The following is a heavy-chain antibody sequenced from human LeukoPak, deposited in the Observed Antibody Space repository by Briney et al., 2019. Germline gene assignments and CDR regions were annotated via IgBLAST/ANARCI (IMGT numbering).Heavy chain of an antibody. V-gene: IGHV3-30*02. Sequence: GGSLRLSCDASGFTFRTYAMHWVRQAPGKGLEWVALVRSNGNDKYYGHSVEGRFTISRDNSKDTLYLQMNDLRAEDTAIYYCVRDRPNYHESNGHYYNRDGDHWGQGTLVTVSS. CDR2: VRSNGNDK. CDR1: GFTFRTYA. CDR3: VRDRPNYHESNGHYYNRDGDH. D-gene: IGHD3-10*01. J-gene: IGHJ5*02.